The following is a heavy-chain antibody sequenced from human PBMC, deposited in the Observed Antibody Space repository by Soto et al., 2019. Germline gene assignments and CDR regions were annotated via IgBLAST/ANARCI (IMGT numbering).Heavy chain of an antibody. CDR1: GFTFSSYG. V-gene: IGHV3-30*18. CDR3: AKDGDTAMPLDY. Sequence: GGSLRLSCAASGFTFSSYGMHWVRQAPGKGLEWVAVISYDGSNKYYADSVKGRFTISRDNSKNTLYLQMNSLRAEDTAVYYCAKDGDTAMPLDYWGQGTLVTVSS. D-gene: IGHD5-18*01. J-gene: IGHJ4*02. CDR2: ISYDGSNK.